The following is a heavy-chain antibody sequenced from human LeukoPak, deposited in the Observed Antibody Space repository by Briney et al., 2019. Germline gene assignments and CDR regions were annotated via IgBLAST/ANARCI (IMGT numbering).Heavy chain of an antibody. CDR1: GFTFSSYG. CDR2: ISYDGTNK. J-gene: IGHJ6*02. D-gene: IGHD3-22*01. Sequence: GRSLRLSCAASGFTFSSYGMHWVRQAPGKGLEWVVVISYDGTNKYYPDSVKGRFTISRDNSKNTLYLQMNSLRAEDTAVYYCAKEGLNYYDSSGYYSHYYYYYGMDVWGQGTTVTVSS. V-gene: IGHV3-30*18. CDR3: AKEGLNYYDSSGYYSHYYYYYGMDV.